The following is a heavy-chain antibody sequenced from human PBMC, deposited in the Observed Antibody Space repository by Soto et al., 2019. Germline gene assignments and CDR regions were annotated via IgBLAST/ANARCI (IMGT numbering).Heavy chain of an antibody. CDR1: GFTFSSYA. CDR3: ARDVSPGKMAAIFDY. Sequence: GGSLRLSCAASGFTFSSYAMHWVRQAAGKGLEWVALISYDGNNRYYADSVKGRFTISRDNSKNTLYLQVNSLRAEDTAVYYCARDVSPGKMAAIFDYWGQGTLVTVSS. V-gene: IGHV3-30-3*01. CDR2: ISYDGNNR. J-gene: IGHJ4*02. D-gene: IGHD2-2*01.